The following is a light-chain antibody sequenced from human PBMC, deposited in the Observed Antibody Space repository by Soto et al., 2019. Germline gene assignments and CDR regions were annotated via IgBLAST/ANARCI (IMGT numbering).Light chain of an antibody. CDR1: QSINNY. V-gene: IGKV1-39*01. CDR3: QQRSNIPPP. Sequence: DIQMTQFPSSLSASVMDRVTITCLASQSINNYVNWYQQIPGKAPKLLIYAANNLQSGVPSRFSGRGSGTYFTLTITGLQPEDVATYHCQQRSNIPPPFGQGTKLEI. CDR2: AAN. J-gene: IGKJ2*01.